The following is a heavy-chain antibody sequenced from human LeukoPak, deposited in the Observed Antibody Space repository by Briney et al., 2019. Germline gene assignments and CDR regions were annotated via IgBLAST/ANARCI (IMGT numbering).Heavy chain of an antibody. D-gene: IGHD4-23*01. CDR1: GGSISGYY. V-gene: IGHV4-59*01. CDR3: ARDSGGKFDS. Sequence: ETPSLTCTGSGGSISGYYWSWIRQPPGKGLEWIGYIHYSGSTNYNPSLKSRVIISVDTSKNQFSLKLSSVTAADTAVYYCARDSGGKFDSWGQGTLVTVSS. J-gene: IGHJ4*02. CDR2: IHYSGST.